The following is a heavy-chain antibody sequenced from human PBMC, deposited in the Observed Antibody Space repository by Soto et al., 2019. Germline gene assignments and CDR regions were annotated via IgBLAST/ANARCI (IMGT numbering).Heavy chain of an antibody. V-gene: IGHV1-69*01. J-gene: IGHJ4*02. CDR1: GGTFSRHA. CDR3: ARGWGYDTTDYYYAY. CDR2: IIPIFGTA. D-gene: IGHD3-22*01. Sequence: QVQLVQSGAEVRKPGSSVKVSCKASGGTFSRHAISWVRQAPGQGLEWMGGIIPIFGTANHAQKFQGRVTITADESTSTGYMELSSLRSEDTAIYYCARGWGYDTTDYYYAYWGQGTLVIVSS.